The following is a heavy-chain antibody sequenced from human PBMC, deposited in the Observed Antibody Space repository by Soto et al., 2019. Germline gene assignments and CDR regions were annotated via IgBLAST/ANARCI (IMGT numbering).Heavy chain of an antibody. CDR1: GVSFSDYS. J-gene: IGHJ4*02. CDR3: ARSGELLQTFDS. Sequence: QRLSCVVSGVSFSDYSMNWVRQAPGKGLEWVSLITGNSEYKYYAGSVKGRFTVSRDNAKNSLYLQMNSLTVEDTAVYYCARSGELLQTFDSWGQGTLVTVSS. CDR2: ITGNSEYK. D-gene: IGHD1-26*01. V-gene: IGHV3-21*06.